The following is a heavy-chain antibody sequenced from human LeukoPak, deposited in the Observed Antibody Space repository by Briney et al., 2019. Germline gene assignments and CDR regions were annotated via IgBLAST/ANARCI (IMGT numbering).Heavy chain of an antibody. D-gene: IGHD5-12*01. CDR2: INHSGST. CDR1: GGSFSGYY. J-gene: IGHJ4*02. Sequence: SETLSLTCAVYGGSFSGYYWSWIRQPPGKGLEWIGEINHSGSTNYNPSLKSRVTISVDTSKNQFSLKLSSVTAADTAVYYCARGRVATFDYWGLGTLVTVSS. CDR3: ARGRVATFDY. V-gene: IGHV4-34*01.